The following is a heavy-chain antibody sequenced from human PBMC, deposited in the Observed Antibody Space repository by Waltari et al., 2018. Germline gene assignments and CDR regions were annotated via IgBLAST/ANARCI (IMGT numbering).Heavy chain of an antibody. Sequence: EVQLVESGGTMVQPGGSLSLFCSASGFTFQNYEMNWLRQAPGKGLEWVAYISSGATTIFYTDSVKGRFTISRDNAKNSVYLQMNSLRADDTAIYYCARGEGGANEYWGQGTVVTVSS. CDR3: ARGEGGANEY. J-gene: IGHJ4*02. V-gene: IGHV3-48*03. CDR1: GFTFQNYE. D-gene: IGHD1-26*01. CDR2: ISSGATTI.